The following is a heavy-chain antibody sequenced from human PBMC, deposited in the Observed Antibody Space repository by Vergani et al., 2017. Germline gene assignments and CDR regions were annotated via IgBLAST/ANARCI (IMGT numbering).Heavy chain of an antibody. CDR1: GGTFSSYA. Sequence: QVQLVLSGAEVKKPGSSVKVSCKASGGTFSSYAISWVRQAPGQGLEWMGRIIPIFGTANYAQKFQGRVTITADESTSTAYMELSSLRSEDTAVYYCARDREVYYDILTGYYFPYYGMDVWGQGTTVTVSS. J-gene: IGHJ6*02. V-gene: IGHV1-69*13. CDR2: IIPIFGTA. D-gene: IGHD3-9*01. CDR3: ARDREVYYDILTGYYFPYYGMDV.